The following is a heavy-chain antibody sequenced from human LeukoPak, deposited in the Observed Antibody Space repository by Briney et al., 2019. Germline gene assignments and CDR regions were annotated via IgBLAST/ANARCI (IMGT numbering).Heavy chain of an antibody. V-gene: IGHV4-59*08. D-gene: IGHD1-1*01. CDR2: IYYSGGT. CDR3: ARHENWNDVAYFDY. Sequence: PSETLSLTCTVSGGSISSYYWSWIRQPPGKGLEWIGYIYYSGGTNYNPSLKSRVTISVDTSKNQFSLKLSSVTAADTAVYYCARHENWNDVAYFDYWGQGTLVAVSS. J-gene: IGHJ4*02. CDR1: GGSISSYY.